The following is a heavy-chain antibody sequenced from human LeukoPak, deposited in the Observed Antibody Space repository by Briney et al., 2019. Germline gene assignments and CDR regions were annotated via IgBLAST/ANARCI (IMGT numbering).Heavy chain of an antibody. V-gene: IGHV4-34*01. D-gene: IGHD2-15*01. Sequence: SETLSLTCAVYGGXFSGYYCSWIRQPPGKGLEWIGEINHSGSTNYNPSLKSRVTISVDTSKNQFSLKLSSVTAADTAVYYCASTGISPRYNWFDPWGQGTLVTVSS. CDR2: INHSGST. CDR3: ASTGISPRYNWFDP. CDR1: GGXFSGYY. J-gene: IGHJ5*02.